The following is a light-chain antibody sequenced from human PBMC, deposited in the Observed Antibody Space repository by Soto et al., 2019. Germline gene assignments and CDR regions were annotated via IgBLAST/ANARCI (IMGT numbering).Light chain of an antibody. CDR3: QQYGSSPRT. V-gene: IGKV3-20*01. CDR2: GAS. CDR1: QSVRTS. J-gene: IGKJ1*01. Sequence: EVVLNSSPATLYLSPGERATLSCRPSQSVRTSLAWYQQKPGQAPRLLIYGASSRATGIPDRFSGSGSGSDFTLTISRLEPEDFAVYYCQQYGSSPRTFGQGTKWIS.